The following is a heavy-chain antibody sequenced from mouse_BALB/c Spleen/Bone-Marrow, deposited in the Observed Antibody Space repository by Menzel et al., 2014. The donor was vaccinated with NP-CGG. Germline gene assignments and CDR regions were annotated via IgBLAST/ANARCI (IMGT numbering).Heavy chain of an antibody. Sequence: VQLQQSGAELAKPGASVKMSCKASGYTLTSYWMHWVKQRPGQGPEWIGYINPSSGYTEFNQRFKDKATLTADRSSSTAYMQLSSLTSEDSAVYYCARGYYVMDYWGQGTSVTVSS. CDR3: ARGYYVMDY. V-gene: IGHV1-7*01. CDR1: GYTLTSYW. CDR2: INPSSGYT. J-gene: IGHJ4*01.